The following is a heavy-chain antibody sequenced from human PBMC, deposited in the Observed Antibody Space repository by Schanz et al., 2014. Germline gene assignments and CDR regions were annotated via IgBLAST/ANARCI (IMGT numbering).Heavy chain of an antibody. CDR3: AKDTGYCHGGACYCFEY. CDR2: ISYDGNNE. J-gene: IGHJ4*02. CDR1: GFTFTTYA. V-gene: IGHV3-30*18. D-gene: IGHD2-8*02. Sequence: VQLLQSGGALVQPGESLRLSCAASGFTFTTYAMTWVRQAPGKGLEWVAVISYDGNNEDYADSVKGRFSISRDNSQNTLYLQMDSLRPEDTAVYFCAKDTGYCHGGACYCFEYWGLGILVTVSS.